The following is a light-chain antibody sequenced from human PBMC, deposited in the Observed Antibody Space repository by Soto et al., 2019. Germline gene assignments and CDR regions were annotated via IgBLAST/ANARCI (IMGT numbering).Light chain of an antibody. CDR1: DSDVGAYNY. CDR3: ATWDGSLPGEV. J-gene: IGLJ2*01. V-gene: IGLV1-51*01. Sequence: QSALTQPASVSGSPGQSITISCTGTDSDVGAYNYVSWYQQLPGTAPKLLIYDNNKRPSGIPDRFSGSKSGTSGTLDITGLQTGDEADYYCATWDGSLPGEVFGGGTKVTVL. CDR2: DNN.